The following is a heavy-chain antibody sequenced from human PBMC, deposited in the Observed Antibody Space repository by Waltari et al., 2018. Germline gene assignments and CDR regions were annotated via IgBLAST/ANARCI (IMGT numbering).Heavy chain of an antibody. V-gene: IGHV3-30-3*01. CDR3: AKGGSYHDAFDI. CDR2: ISYDGSNK. J-gene: IGHJ3*02. D-gene: IGHD2-15*01. CDR1: GFTFSTYA. Sequence: QVQLAVSGGGVVPPGRSLSLSCAASGFTFSTYAMPWVRQAPGKGLEGVAVISYDGSNKYYADSVKGRFTISRDKSKNTLYLQMNSLRAEDTAVYYCAKGGSYHDAFDIWGQGTMVTVSS.